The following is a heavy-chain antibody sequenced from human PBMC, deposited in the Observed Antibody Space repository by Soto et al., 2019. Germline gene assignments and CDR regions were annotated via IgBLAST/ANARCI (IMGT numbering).Heavy chain of an antibody. CDR1: GFNVTSIY. D-gene: IGHD6-13*01. CDR2: IYSAGST. V-gene: IGHV3-53*01. CDR3: ARGSWAAAATGWFDP. J-gene: IGHJ5*02. Sequence: EVQLVESGGGLIQPGGSLRLSCAASGFNVTSIYMTWVRQAPGKGLECVSVIYSAGSTYYADSVKGRFTISRDNSKNTLYLQMNSLRVEDTAVYYCARGSWAAAATGWFDPWGQGTLVTVSS.